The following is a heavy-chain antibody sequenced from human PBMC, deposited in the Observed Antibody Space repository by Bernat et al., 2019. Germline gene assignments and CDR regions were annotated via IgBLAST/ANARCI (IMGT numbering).Heavy chain of an antibody. CDR2: ISYDGSYK. J-gene: IGHJ4*02. D-gene: IGHD3-3*01. Sequence: QVQLVESGGGVVQPGRSLRLSCAASGFIFSSYGMHWVRQAPGKGLEWVALISYDGSYKYYADSVKGRFTISRDNSKNTLYLQMNSLRAEDTAVYYCAKVHYDFWSGYLSWGQGTLVTVSS. CDR3: AKVHYDFWSGYLS. V-gene: IGHV3-30*18. CDR1: GFIFSSYG.